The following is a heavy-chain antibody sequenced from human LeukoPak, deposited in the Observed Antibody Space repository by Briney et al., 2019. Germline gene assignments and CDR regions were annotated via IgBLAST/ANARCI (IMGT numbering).Heavy chain of an antibody. J-gene: IGHJ4*02. D-gene: IGHD6-13*01. Sequence: GESLKISCKISGYKLTNNWIGWVRQVPGKGLEWMGLIYPGDSDIRYSPSFQGQVTISADKSISTAYLQWSSLKASDTAMYYCARRGSSWDYWGQGTLVTVSS. CDR3: ARRGSSWDY. CDR2: IYPGDSDI. V-gene: IGHV5-51*01. CDR1: GYKLTNNW.